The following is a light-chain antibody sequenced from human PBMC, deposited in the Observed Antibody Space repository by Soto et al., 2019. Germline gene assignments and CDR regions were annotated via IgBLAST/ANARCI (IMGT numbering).Light chain of an antibody. Sequence: QSALTQPASVSGSPGQSLTISCPGTSSDVGSYNLVSWYQQHPGKAPKLMIYEGSKRPSGVSNRFSGSKSGNTASLTISGLQAEDKADYYCCSYAGSSTYVFGTGTKVTVL. CDR3: CSYAGSSTYV. CDR1: SSDVGSYNL. J-gene: IGLJ1*01. V-gene: IGLV2-23*01. CDR2: EGS.